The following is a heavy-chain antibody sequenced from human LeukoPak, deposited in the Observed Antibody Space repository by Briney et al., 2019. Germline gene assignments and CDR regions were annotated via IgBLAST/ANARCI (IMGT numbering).Heavy chain of an antibody. J-gene: IGHJ3*02. V-gene: IGHV4-31*03. CDR2: IYYSGST. Sequence: PSVTLSLTCTLSGGSISSGGYYWSWIRQHPGKGLEWIGYIYYSGSTYYNPSLKSRVTISVDTSKNQFSLKLSSVTAADTAVYYCARDSTPLNRAFDIWGQGTMVTVSS. CDR1: GGSISSGGYY. CDR3: ARDSTPLNRAFDI. D-gene: IGHD3-3*02.